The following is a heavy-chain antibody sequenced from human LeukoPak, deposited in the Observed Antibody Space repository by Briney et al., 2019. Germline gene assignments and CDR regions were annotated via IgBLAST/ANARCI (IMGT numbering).Heavy chain of an antibody. CDR3: ARCPKGYCSSTSCYYYYGMDV. CDR1: GFTFRSYS. CDR2: ISSSSSYI. D-gene: IGHD2-2*01. V-gene: IGHV3-21*01. J-gene: IGHJ6*02. Sequence: GGSLRLSCAASGFTFRSYSMNWVRQAPGKGLEWVSSISSSSSYIYYADSVKGRFTISRDNAKNSLYLQMNSLRAEDTAVYYCARCPKGYCSSTSCYYYYGMDVWGQGTTVTVSS.